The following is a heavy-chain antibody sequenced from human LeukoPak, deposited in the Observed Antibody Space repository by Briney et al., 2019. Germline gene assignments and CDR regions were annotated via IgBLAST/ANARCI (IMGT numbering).Heavy chain of an antibody. CDR1: GYTLTELS. CDR3: ATESYSGSYLYAFDI. Sequence: ASVKVSCKVSGYTLTELSMHWVRQAPGKGLEWMGGFDPEDGETIYAQKFQGRVTMTEDTSTDTAYMELSSLRSEDTAVYYCATESYSGSYLYAFDIWGQETMVTVSS. V-gene: IGHV1-24*01. D-gene: IGHD1-26*01. J-gene: IGHJ3*02. CDR2: FDPEDGET.